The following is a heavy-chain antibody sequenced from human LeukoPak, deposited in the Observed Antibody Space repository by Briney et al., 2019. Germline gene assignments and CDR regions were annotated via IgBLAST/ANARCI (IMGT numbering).Heavy chain of an antibody. CDR1: GYTLTELS. CDR3: ATLGANSDYSNFDAFDI. J-gene: IGHJ3*02. CDR2: FDPEDGET. D-gene: IGHD4-11*01. Sequence: ASVKVSCKVSGYTLTELSMHWVRQAPGKGLEWMGGFDPEDGETIYAQKFQGRVTMTEDTSTDTAYMELSSLRSEDTAVYYCATLGANSDYSNFDAFDIWGQGTMVTVSS. V-gene: IGHV1-24*01.